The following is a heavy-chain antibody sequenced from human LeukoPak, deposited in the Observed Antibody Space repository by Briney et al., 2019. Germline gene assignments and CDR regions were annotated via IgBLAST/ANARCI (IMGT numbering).Heavy chain of an antibody. D-gene: IGHD2-15*01. J-gene: IGHJ5*02. V-gene: IGHV1-18*01. CDR3: ASLGYCSGGSCYPSWFDP. CDR1: GGTFSSYA. CDR2: ISAYNGNT. Sequence: ASVKVSCKASGGTFSSYAISWVRQAPGQGLEWMGWISAYNGNTNYAQKLQGRVTMTTDTSTSTAYMELRSLRSDDTAVYYCASLGYCSGGSCYPSWFDPWGQGTLVTVSS.